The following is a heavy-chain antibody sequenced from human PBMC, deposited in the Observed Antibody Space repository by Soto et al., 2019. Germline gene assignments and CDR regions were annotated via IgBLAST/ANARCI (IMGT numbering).Heavy chain of an antibody. V-gene: IGHV3-33*01. D-gene: IGHD2-2*01. CDR2: IWYDGSNK. Sequence: PGGSLRLSCAASGFTFSTFGMHWVRQAPGKGLEWVAIIWYDGSNKYYGDSVKGRFTISRDNSKNTVYLQMNSLRAEDTAVYYCARDLRCSSTTCPADFWGQGTLVTVSS. CDR1: GFTFSTFG. J-gene: IGHJ4*02. CDR3: ARDLRCSSTTCPADF.